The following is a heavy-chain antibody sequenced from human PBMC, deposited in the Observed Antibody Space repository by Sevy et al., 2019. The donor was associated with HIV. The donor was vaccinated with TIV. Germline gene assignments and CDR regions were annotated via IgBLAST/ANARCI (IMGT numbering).Heavy chain of an antibody. CDR2: MRQDGREK. D-gene: IGHD3-10*01. CDR3: ARGVFGSGSRLGLGY. Sequence: GGSLRLSCEASGFSFSDYWMTWVRQAPGKGLEWVANMRQDGREKYYVDSVKGRFTISRDNAKNSLYLQMNSLRAEDTAVDYCARGVFGSGSRLGLGYWGQGTLVTVSS. J-gene: IGHJ4*02. CDR1: GFSFSDYW. V-gene: IGHV3-7*03.